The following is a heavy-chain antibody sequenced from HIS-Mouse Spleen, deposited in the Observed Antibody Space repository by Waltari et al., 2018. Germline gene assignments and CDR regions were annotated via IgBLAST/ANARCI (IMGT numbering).Heavy chain of an antibody. J-gene: IGHJ2*01. V-gene: IGHV4-39*07. CDR3: AREIPYSSSWYDWYFDL. D-gene: IGHD6-13*01. CDR2: IYYSGST. Sequence: QLQLHESGPGLVTPSATLSLTCTVSGGSISSSSYYCGWIRQPPGKGLEWIGSIYYSGSTYYNPSLKSRVTISVDTSKNQFSLKLSSVTAADTAVYYCAREIPYSSSWYDWYFDLWGRGTLVTVSS. CDR1: GGSISSSSYY.